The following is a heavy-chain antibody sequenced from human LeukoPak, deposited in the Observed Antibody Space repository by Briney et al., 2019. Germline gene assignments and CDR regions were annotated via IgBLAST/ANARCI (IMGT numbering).Heavy chain of an antibody. D-gene: IGHD1-26*01. V-gene: IGHV1-69*13. CDR1: GGTFSSYA. CDR2: IIPIFGTA. Sequence: SVTVSCKASGGTFSSYAISWVRQAPGQGLEWMGGIIPIFGTANYAQKFQGRVTITADVSTSTAYMELSSLRSEDTAVYYCARDGVVGAKDYWGQGTLVTVSS. CDR3: ARDGVVGAKDY. J-gene: IGHJ4*02.